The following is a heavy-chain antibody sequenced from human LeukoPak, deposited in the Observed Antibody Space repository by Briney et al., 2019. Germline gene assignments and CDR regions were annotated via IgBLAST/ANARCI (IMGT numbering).Heavy chain of an antibody. CDR1: GGTFSSYA. CDR3: ARDMAIFGVDIFSPYNYFDS. D-gene: IGHD3-3*01. CDR2: IKTNTGDP. Sequence: RASVKVSCTASGGTFSSYAISWVRQAPGQGLEWMGWIKTNTGDPTYAQGFTGRFVFSLDTSVSTAYLQISSLTAEDTAVYYCARDMAIFGVDIFSPYNYFDSWGQGTLVTVSS. V-gene: IGHV7-4-1*02. J-gene: IGHJ5*01.